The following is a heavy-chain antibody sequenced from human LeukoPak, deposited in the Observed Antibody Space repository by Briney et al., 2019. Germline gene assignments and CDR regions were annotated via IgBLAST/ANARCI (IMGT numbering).Heavy chain of an antibody. CDR3: AKDPRHFDILTGYSWFDP. Sequence: GGSLRLSCAASGFTFSNYAMNWVRQAPGKGLEWVSAITGSGGSTDYADSVKRRFTISRDNSKNTLYLQMNILRAEDTAVYYCAKDPRHFDILTGYSWFDPWGQGTLVTVSS. CDR1: GFTFSNYA. J-gene: IGHJ5*02. CDR2: ITGSGGST. V-gene: IGHV3-23*01. D-gene: IGHD3-9*01.